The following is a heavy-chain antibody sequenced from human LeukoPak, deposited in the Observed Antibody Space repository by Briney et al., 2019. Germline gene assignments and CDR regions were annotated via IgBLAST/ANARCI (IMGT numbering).Heavy chain of an antibody. CDR2: VDYTGIT. J-gene: IGHJ6*02. CDR3: AAGTYCSSTSCYKRTGYYYYGMDV. CDR1: GGSISSSGYY. V-gene: IGHV4-39*01. Sequence: SETLSLTCTVSGGSISSSGYYWGWIRQPPGKGLEWIGSVDYTGITSHSPSLKSRVTISVDTSKNQFSLKLSSVTAADTAVYYCAAGTYCSSTSCYKRTGYYYYGMDVWGQGTTVTVSS. D-gene: IGHD2-2*02.